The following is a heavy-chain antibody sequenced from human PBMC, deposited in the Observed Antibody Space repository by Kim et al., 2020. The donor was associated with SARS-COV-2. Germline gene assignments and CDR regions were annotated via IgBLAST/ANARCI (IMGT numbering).Heavy chain of an antibody. Sequence: GGSLRLSCAASGFTFSTYSMDWVRQAPGKGLEWLSYISSTTSTIYYADSVKGRFTISRDNAENSLYLQMNSLRDEDTAVYYCARVGRIRYPMEVWGQGTTVTFSS. V-gene: IGHV3-48*02. CDR3: ARVGRIRYPMEV. CDR1: GFTFSTYS. CDR2: ISSTTSTI. D-gene: IGHD1-1*01. J-gene: IGHJ6*02.